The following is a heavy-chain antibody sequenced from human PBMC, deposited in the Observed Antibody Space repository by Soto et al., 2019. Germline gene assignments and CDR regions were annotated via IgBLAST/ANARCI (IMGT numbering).Heavy chain of an antibody. Sequence: SETLSLTCTVSGGSISSYYWSWIRQPPGKGLEWLGYIYYSGSTNYNPSLKSRVTISVDTSKNQFSLKLSSVTAADTAVYYCARDDSSGWHPDGMDVWGQGTTVTVSS. V-gene: IGHV4-59*01. J-gene: IGHJ6*02. CDR3: ARDDSSGWHPDGMDV. D-gene: IGHD6-19*01. CDR1: GGSISSYY. CDR2: IYYSGST.